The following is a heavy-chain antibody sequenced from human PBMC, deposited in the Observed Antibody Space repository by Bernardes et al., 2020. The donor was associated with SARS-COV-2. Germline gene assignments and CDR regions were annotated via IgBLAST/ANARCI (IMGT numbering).Heavy chain of an antibody. J-gene: IGHJ4*02. Sequence: ASVKVSCKASGYSFTIHGIHWVRQAPGQRPEWMGYISTGHNNARYSQNFQGRVTFTKDTSASTAYMELSSLKSEDTAIYYCARDGGTVFWGVTSFDYWGQGALVPVPS. CDR2: ISTGHNNA. D-gene: IGHD3-10*01. CDR3: ARDGGTVFWGVTSFDY. CDR1: GYSFTIHG. V-gene: IGHV1-3*04.